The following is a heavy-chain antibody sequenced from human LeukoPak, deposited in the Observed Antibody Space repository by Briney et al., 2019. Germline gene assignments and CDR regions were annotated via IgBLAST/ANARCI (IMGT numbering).Heavy chain of an antibody. V-gene: IGHV3-30*18. Sequence: GRSLRLSCAASGFTFNSYGMHWVRQAPGKGLEWVAVISYDGSNKYYADSVKGRFTISRDNSKNTLYLQMNSLRAEDTAVYYCAKAPIAAAGIYYFDYWGQGTLVTVSS. J-gene: IGHJ4*02. CDR1: GFTFNSYG. D-gene: IGHD6-13*01. CDR2: ISYDGSNK. CDR3: AKAPIAAAGIYYFDY.